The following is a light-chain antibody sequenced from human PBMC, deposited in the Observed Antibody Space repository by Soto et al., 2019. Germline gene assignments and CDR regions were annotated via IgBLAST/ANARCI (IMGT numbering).Light chain of an antibody. CDR3: QQRSNWPVT. J-gene: IGKJ1*01. Sequence: EIVLTQSPATLSLSPGGRATLSCRASQSVSSYLAWYQQKPGQAPRLLIYDASNRATGIPARFSGSGSGTDFTLTISSLEPEDFAVYYCQQRSNWPVTFGQGTKVEIK. V-gene: IGKV3-11*01. CDR1: QSVSSY. CDR2: DAS.